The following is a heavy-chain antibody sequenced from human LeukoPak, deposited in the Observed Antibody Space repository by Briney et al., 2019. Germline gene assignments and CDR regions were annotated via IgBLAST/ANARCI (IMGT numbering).Heavy chain of an antibody. V-gene: IGHV1-2*02. D-gene: IGHD6-19*01. CDR2: INPNSGGT. CDR1: GYTFTGYY. J-gene: IGHJ5*02. CDR3: ARGGGHIAVAGIRWFGP. Sequence: ASVKVSCKASGYTFTGYYMHWVRQAPGQGLEWMGWINPNSGGTNYAQKFQGRVTMTRDTSISTAYMELSRLRSDDTAGYYCARGGGHIAVAGIRWFGPWGQGTLVTVSS.